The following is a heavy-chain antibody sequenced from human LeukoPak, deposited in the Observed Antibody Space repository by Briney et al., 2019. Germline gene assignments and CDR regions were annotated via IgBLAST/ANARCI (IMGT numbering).Heavy chain of an antibody. CDR3: PRGYYYGSETYWHTNWFDP. D-gene: IGHD3-10*01. J-gene: IGHJ5*02. CDR1: GGTFSNYV. Sequence: SVKVSCKASGGTFSNYVISWVRQAPGQGLELMGGIIPMFGTANYAQKFQGRVTITTDESTSTGYMEMSSLRSEDTAVYYCPRGYYYGSETYWHTNWFDPWGQGTPVTVSS. CDR2: IIPMFGTA. V-gene: IGHV1-69*05.